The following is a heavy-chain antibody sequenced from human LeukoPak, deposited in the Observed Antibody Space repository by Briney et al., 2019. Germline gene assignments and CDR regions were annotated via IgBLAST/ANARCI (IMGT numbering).Heavy chain of an antibody. CDR1: GGSISSSSYY. CDR2: IYYSGST. CDR3: ATPEVSMDV. V-gene: IGHV4-39*07. Sequence: SETLSLTCTVSGGSISSSSYYWGWIRQPPGKGLEWIGSIYYSGSTYYNPSLKSRVTISVDTSKNQFSLKLSSVTAADTAVYYCATPEVSMDVWGQGTTVTVSS. J-gene: IGHJ6*02.